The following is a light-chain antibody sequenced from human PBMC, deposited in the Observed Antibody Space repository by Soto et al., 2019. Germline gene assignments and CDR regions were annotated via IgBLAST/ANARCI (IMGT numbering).Light chain of an antibody. CDR2: EVS. Sequence: QSVLTQPPSASGSPGQSVTISCTGTSSDVGGYNYVSWYQQHPGKAPKLMIYEVSKRPSGVPDRFSGSKSGNTASLTVSGLQAEDEADYYCSSYAGSNSVFVTGTKVTVL. CDR3: SSYAGSNSV. V-gene: IGLV2-8*01. CDR1: SSDVGGYNY. J-gene: IGLJ1*01.